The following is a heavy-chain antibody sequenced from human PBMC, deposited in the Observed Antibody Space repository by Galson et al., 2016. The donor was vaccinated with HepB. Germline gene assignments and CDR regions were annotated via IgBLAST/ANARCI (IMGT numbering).Heavy chain of an antibody. CDR3: AKGVVRFLEWISYGGYYMDI. V-gene: IGHV3-30*09. CDR2: ISNDGLNQ. D-gene: IGHD3-3*01. J-gene: IGHJ6*03. Sequence: SLRLSCAAPGFNFSNYIIHWVRQTPGKGLEWVAVISNDGLNQYYADSVKGRFVISRDNFKNTLYLQLNSLRTDDTATYYCAKGVVRFLEWISYGGYYMDIWGKGTTVTVSS. CDR1: GFNFSNYI.